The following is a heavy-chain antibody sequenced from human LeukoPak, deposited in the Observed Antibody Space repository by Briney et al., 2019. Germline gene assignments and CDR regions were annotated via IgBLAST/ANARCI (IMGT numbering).Heavy chain of an antibody. J-gene: IGHJ4*02. D-gene: IGHD6-13*01. CDR3: ARGGIAAARVPFFDY. CDR2: ISAYNGNT. V-gene: IGHV1-18*01. CDR1: GYTFTSYG. Sequence: RASVKVSCKASGYTFTSYGISWVRQAPGQGLEWMGWISAYNGNTNYAQKLQGRVTMTTDTSTSTAYMELRSLRSDDTAVYYCARGGIAAARVPFFDYWGQGTLVTVSS.